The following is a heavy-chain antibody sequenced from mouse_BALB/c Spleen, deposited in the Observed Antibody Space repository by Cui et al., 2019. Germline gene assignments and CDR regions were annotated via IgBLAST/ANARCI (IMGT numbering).Heavy chain of an antibody. CDR3: ARYDYYGGSYFDY. V-gene: IGHV1-72*01. J-gene: IGHJ2*01. Sequence: QVQLQQPGAELVNPGAPVKLSCNASGYTFTSYLMHWVKQRPGRGVEWSGRIDPNSGGTKYNEKFKSKATLTVDKPSSTAYMQLSSLTSEDSAVYYCARYDYYGGSYFDYWDQGTTLTVSS. D-gene: IGHD1-1*01. CDR2: IDPNSGGT. CDR1: GYTFTSYL.